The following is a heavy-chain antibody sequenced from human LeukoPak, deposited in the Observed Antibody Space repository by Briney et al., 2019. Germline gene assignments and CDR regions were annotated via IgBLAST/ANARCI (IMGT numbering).Heavy chain of an antibody. CDR1: GGSISSYY. D-gene: IGHD7-27*01. J-gene: IGHJ6*03. CDR3: ARSYWGLTYYYMDV. Sequence: SETLSLTCTVSGGSISSYYWSWIQQPPGKGPEWIGYIYTSGSTNYNPSLKSRVTISVGTSKNQFSLKLRSVTAADTAVYYCARSYWGLTYYYMDVWGKGTTVTVSS. CDR2: IYTSGST. V-gene: IGHV4-4*09.